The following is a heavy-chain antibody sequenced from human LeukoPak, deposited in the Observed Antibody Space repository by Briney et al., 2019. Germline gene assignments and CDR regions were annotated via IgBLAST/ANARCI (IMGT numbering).Heavy chain of an antibody. CDR2: IYSGGST. Sequence: PGGSLRLSCAASGFTVSSNYMSWVRQAPGKGLEWVSVIYSGGSTYYADSVKGRFTISRDNSKNTLYLQMNSLRAEDTAVYYCASWGLGAVAGPSAFDIWGQGTMVTVSS. J-gene: IGHJ3*02. CDR3: ASWGLGAVAGPSAFDI. CDR1: GFTVSSNY. V-gene: IGHV3-66*01. D-gene: IGHD6-19*01.